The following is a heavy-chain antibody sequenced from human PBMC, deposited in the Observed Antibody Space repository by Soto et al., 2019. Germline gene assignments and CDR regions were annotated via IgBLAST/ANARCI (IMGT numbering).Heavy chain of an antibody. CDR3: ARYRGGYSYGYPTGYYYYGMDV. CDR2: IYYSGST. Sequence: SETLSLTFTVSGGSISSYYWSWIRQPPGEGLEWIGYIYYSGSTNYNPSLKSRVTISVDTSKNQFSLKLSSVTAADTAVYYCARYRGGYSYGYPTGYYYYGMDVWGQGTTVTVSS. J-gene: IGHJ6*02. V-gene: IGHV4-59*01. CDR1: GGSISSYY. D-gene: IGHD5-18*01.